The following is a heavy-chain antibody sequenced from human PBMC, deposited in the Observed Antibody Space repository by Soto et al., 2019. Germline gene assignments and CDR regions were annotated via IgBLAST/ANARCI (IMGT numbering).Heavy chain of an antibody. Sequence: SETLSLTCAVCCGFFSGYFWSWIRQPAGKGLEWVGEINHSGSTNYNPSLKSRVTISVDTSKTQASLKLSSVTAEDTAVYYCARAQAWQWLVIGGYYYGMDVWGQGTTVTVSS. V-gene: IGHV4-34*01. CDR3: ARAQAWQWLVIGGYYYGMDV. CDR1: CGFFSGYF. D-gene: IGHD6-19*01. J-gene: IGHJ6*02. CDR2: INHSGST.